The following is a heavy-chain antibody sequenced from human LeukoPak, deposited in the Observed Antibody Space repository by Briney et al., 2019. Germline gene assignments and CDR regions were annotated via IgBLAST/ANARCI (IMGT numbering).Heavy chain of an antibody. D-gene: IGHD2-2*01. CDR3: ARGYCSSTSCGPDY. V-gene: IGHV1-18*01. CDR1: GYTFTSYG. J-gene: IGHJ4*02. Sequence: GASVKVFCKASGYTFTSYGISWVRQAPGQGLEWMGWISAYNGNTNYAQKLQGRVTMTTDTSTSTAYMELRSLRSDDTAVYYCARGYCSSTSCGPDYWGQGTLVTVSS. CDR2: ISAYNGNT.